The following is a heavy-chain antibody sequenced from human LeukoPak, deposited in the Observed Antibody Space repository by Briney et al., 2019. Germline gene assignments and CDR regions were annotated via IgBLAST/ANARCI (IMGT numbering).Heavy chain of an antibody. CDR3: ARRDAGYCSGGSCYRTKSAYYFDY. Sequence: SETLSLTCAVYGGSFSGYYWSWIRQPPGKGLEWIGEINHSGSTNYNPSLKSRVTISVDTSKNQFSLKLSSVTAADTAVYYCARRDAGYCSGGSCYRTKSAYYFDYWGRGTLVTVSS. D-gene: IGHD2-15*01. J-gene: IGHJ4*02. CDR1: GGSFSGYY. CDR2: INHSGST. V-gene: IGHV4-34*01.